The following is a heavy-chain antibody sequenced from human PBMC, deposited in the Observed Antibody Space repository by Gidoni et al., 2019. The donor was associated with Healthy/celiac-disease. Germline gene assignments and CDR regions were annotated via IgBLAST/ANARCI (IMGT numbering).Heavy chain of an antibody. Sequence: EVQLVESGGGLVKPGGSLRLSCAASGFTFSSYSMNWVRQAPGKGLEWVSSISSSSSYIYYAASVKGRFTISRDNAKNSLYLQMNSLRAEDTAVYYCASSYVDTAAGYWGQGTLVTVSS. J-gene: IGHJ4*02. CDR3: ASSYVDTAAGY. D-gene: IGHD5-18*01. V-gene: IGHV3-21*01. CDR1: GFTFSSYS. CDR2: ISSSSSYI.